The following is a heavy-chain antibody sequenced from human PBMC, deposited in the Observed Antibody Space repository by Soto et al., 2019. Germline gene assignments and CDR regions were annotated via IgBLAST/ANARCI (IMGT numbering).Heavy chain of an antibody. D-gene: IGHD2-2*01. CDR1: GGTIYTSC. J-gene: IGHJ6*02. V-gene: IGHV4-59*01. CDR3: EGYRSSSVCPEDHYFGLEV. CDR2: ISDAGIT. Sequence: NPSETLSLTCNASGGTIYTSCWSWLRQSPGRGLEWIGCISDAGITDYNPTIESRVTISVATTKKQVPMKLSTVSAADPAIYFCEGYRSSSVCPEDHYFGLEVWGQGTTVTVSS.